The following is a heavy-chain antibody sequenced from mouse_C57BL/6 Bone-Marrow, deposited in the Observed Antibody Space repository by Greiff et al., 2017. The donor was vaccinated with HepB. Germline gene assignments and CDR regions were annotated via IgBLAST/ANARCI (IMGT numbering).Heavy chain of an antibody. V-gene: IGHV1-15*01. CDR2: IDPDTGGT. D-gene: IGHD1-1*01. J-gene: IGHJ2*01. CDR3: TDLFSYYFDY. Sequence: QVQLKESGAELVRPGASVTLSCKASGYTFTDYEMHWVKQTPVHGLEWIGAIDPDTGGTAYNQKFKGKAILTADKSASTASMALRSLTSEDSAVYYCTDLFSYYFDYWGQGTTLTVSS. CDR1: GYTFTDYE.